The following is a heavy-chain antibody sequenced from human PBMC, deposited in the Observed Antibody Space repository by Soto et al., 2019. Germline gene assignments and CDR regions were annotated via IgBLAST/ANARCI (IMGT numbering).Heavy chain of an antibody. CDR2: IYYSGST. J-gene: IGHJ5*02. CDR1: GGSISSGGYY. D-gene: IGHD5-18*01. Sequence: PSETLSLTCTVSGGSISSGGYYWSWIRQHPGKGLEWIGYIYYSGSTYYNPSLKSRVTISVDTSKNQFSLKLSSVTAADTAVYYCARAQRDDTAMVTLVWFDPWGQGTLVTVSS. CDR3: ARAQRDDTAMVTLVWFDP. V-gene: IGHV4-31*03.